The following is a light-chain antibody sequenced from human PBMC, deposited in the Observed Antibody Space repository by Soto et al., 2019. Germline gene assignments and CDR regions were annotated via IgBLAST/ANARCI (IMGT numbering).Light chain of an antibody. CDR1: QTISHW. V-gene: IGKV1-5*03. Sequence: DIHLTQSPSTLSASFGDRVTITCRASQTISHWLAWYQQKPGKAPKLLIYKASSLESGVPSRFSGSGSGTEFTLTINSLQADDFATYYCQQHNSFSITFGQGTRLEIK. CDR2: KAS. J-gene: IGKJ5*01. CDR3: QQHNSFSIT.